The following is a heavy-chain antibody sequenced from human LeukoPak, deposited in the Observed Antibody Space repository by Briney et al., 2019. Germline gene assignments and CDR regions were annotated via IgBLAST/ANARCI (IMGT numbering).Heavy chain of an antibody. V-gene: IGHV3-21*04. D-gene: IGHD2-15*01. Sequence: GGSLRLSCAASGFTFSSYSMNWVRQAPGKGLEWVSSISSGSSYIYYADSVKGRFTISRDNPKNTLYLQMNSLRAEDTAVYYCAKDRNVVLVAATRGDHWGQGTLVTVSS. CDR1: GFTFSSYS. CDR2: ISSGSSYI. CDR3: AKDRNVVLVAATRGDH. J-gene: IGHJ4*02.